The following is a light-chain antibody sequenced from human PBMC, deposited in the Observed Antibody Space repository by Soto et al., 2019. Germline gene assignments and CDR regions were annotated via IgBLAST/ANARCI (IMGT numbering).Light chain of an antibody. CDR2: GAS. V-gene: IGKV3-15*01. J-gene: IGKJ1*01. Sequence: ITHTRATLSMSPGERATLSCRSSPSVSSTLAWYQQNPGQDPRLLLYGASPRATVIPARFSGSGSGTEFTLTISGLKSDDFAVYYCQQYNNWRRMFATGTKVDI. CDR1: PSVSST. CDR3: QQYNNWRRM.